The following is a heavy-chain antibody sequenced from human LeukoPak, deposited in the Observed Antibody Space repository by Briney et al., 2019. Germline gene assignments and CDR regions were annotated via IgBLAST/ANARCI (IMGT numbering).Heavy chain of an antibody. CDR1: GYTFTGYY. D-gene: IGHD6-13*01. CDR2: INPNTGGT. Sequence: ASVKVSCKASGYTFTGYYIHWVRQAPGQGLEWMGRINPNTGGTNYAQKFQGRVTMTRDTSITTAYMELSRLTSDDTAIYYCAKVPPSITAAGNWLGPWGQGALVTVSS. J-gene: IGHJ5*02. V-gene: IGHV1-2*06. CDR3: AKVPPSITAAGNWLGP.